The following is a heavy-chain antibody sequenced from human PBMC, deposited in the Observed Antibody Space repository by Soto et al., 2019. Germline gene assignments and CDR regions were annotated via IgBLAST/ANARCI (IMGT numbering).Heavy chain of an antibody. CDR3: ARVLYCSGGSCYGFDY. J-gene: IGHJ4*02. CDR1: GGSLSSYY. V-gene: IGHV4-59*01. Sequence: PSDTLSLTCTVSGGSLSSYYWSWIRQPPGKGLEWIGYIYYSGSTNYNPSLKSRVTISVDTSKNQFSLKLSSVTAADTAVYYCARVLYCSGGSCYGFDYWGQGTLVTVSS. CDR2: IYYSGST. D-gene: IGHD2-15*01.